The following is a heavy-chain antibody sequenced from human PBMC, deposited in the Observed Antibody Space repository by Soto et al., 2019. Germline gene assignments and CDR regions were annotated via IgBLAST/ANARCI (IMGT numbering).Heavy chain of an antibody. V-gene: IGHV4-59*01. CDR3: ARKGAAASYAHYYMDV. CDR2: VYYSGNT. D-gene: IGHD6-13*01. J-gene: IGHJ6*03. CDR1: GGSISPYY. Sequence: SETLSLTCTLSGGSISPYYWIWIRQPPGKGLEWIGYVYYSGNTNYNPSLESRVTISVDTSRNRFSLNLTSATAADTAVYYCARKGAAASYAHYYMDVWGRGTAVTVSS.